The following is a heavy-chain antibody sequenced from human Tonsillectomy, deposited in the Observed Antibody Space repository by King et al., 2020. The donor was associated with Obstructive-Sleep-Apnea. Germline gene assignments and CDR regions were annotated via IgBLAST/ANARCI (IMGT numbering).Heavy chain of an antibody. D-gene: IGHD3-22*01. CDR3: VRESYSSGYCGVFDI. Sequence: VQLVESGGGVVQPGRSLRLSCDASGFSFRDSVMHWVRRAPGKGRDWVSAISHVGISKYFSDSVKDRFPISRDNSKNTLYLQMNSLRPEDAGVYYCVRESYSSGYCGVFDIWGQGTMVTVSS. CDR1: GFSFRDSV. V-gene: IGHV3-30*04. CDR2: ISHVGISK. J-gene: IGHJ3*02.